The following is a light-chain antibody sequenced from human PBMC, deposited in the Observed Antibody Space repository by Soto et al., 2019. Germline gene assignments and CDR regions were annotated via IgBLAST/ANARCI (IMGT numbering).Light chain of an antibody. CDR2: GAS. V-gene: IGKV3-15*01. CDR1: QSVSSS. Sequence: EIVMTQSPVTLSVSPGERATLSCRASQSVSSSLAWYQQKPGQSPRLLIYGASTRATGVTAKFSGSGSGTEFTLTISSLQSEDFAVYYCQQCYDWPLTFGGGTKVEIE. J-gene: IGKJ4*01. CDR3: QQCYDWPLT.